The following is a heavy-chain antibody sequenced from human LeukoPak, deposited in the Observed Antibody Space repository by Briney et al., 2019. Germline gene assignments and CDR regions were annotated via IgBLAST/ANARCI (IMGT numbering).Heavy chain of an antibody. V-gene: IGHV1-69*13. Sequence: SVKVSCKASGYTFTSYGISWVRQAPGQGLEWMGGIIPIFGTANYAQKFQGRVTITADESTSTAYMELSSLRSEDTAVYYCARAPYDSSGYSLWIGYYFDYWGQGTLVTVSS. CDR1: GYTFTSYG. CDR2: IIPIFGTA. J-gene: IGHJ4*02. CDR3: ARAPYDSSGYSLWIGYYFDY. D-gene: IGHD3-22*01.